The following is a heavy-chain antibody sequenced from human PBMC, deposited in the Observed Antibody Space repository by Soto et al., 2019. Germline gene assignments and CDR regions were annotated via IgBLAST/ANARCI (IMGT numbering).Heavy chain of an antibody. CDR1: GYSFTSYW. V-gene: IGHV5-51*01. CDR2: IYPGDSDT. D-gene: IGHD2-15*01. CDR3: ARDHPNIVVVVAATPEDAFDI. Sequence: GESLKISCKGSGYSFTSYWIGWVRQMPGRGLECMGIIYPGDSDTRYSPSFQGQVTISADKSISTAYLQWSSLKASDTAMYYCARDHPNIVVVVAATPEDAFDIWGQGTMVTVSS. J-gene: IGHJ3*02.